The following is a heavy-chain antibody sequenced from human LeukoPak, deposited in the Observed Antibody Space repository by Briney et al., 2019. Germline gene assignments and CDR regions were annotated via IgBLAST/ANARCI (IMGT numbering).Heavy chain of an antibody. J-gene: IGHJ4*02. Sequence: GGSLRLSCAASGFTFSGHWMYWLRQAPGKGLAWVSRINGDGSATNYAGSMKGRFTISRDNARNIVYLQMNSLREDDTAVYYCARDLNWGQVDYWGQGTLVTISS. D-gene: IGHD7-27*01. CDR2: INGDGSAT. CDR1: GFTFSGHW. V-gene: IGHV3-74*01. CDR3: ARDLNWGQVDY.